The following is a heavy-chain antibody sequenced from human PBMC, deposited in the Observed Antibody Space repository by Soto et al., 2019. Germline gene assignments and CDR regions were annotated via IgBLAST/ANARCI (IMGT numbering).Heavy chain of an antibody. Sequence: QLLESGPGLVKPSETLSLTCTVSTGSITSGDYFWGWIRQPPGKGLEFIGSTHSSGGTYYSPSLKSRVSISMDKSKNQFSLKLTSVTTADTAVYFCAGVVVGATRQTGSDHWGQGTLVTVS. CDR3: AGVVVGATRQTGSDH. V-gene: IGHV4-39*01. CDR2: THSSGGT. CDR1: TGSITSGDYF. D-gene: IGHD2-15*01. J-gene: IGHJ4*02.